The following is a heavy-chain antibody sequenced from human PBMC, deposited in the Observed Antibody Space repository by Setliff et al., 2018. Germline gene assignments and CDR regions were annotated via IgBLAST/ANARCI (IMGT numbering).Heavy chain of an antibody. CDR3: TRDQDYYGMDV. CDR1: GFTFNTYW. V-gene: IGHV3-7*01. Sequence: GGSLRLSCAGSGFTFNTYWMTWVRQAPGKGLEWVASITHDGSKTYILDSVKGRFTISRVNTKNSLYLQMNSLRGEDTAVYHCTRDQDYYGMDVWGQGTTVTVSS. CDR2: ITHDGSKT. J-gene: IGHJ6*02.